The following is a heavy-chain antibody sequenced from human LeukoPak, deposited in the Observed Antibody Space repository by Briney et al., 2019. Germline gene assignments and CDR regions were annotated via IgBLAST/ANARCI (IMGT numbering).Heavy chain of an antibody. D-gene: IGHD3-3*01. CDR3: ARSFLGWYYFDY. V-gene: IGHV4-59*08. CDR2: IHYSGTT. J-gene: IGHJ4*02. CDR1: GGSISTYF. Sequence: ASETLSLTCTVSGGSISTYFWSWIRQPPGKGLEWIGYIHYSGTTNYNPSLRSRVTISVDTSKNQFSLKLSSVTAADTAVYYCARSFLGWYYFDYWGQGTLVTVSS.